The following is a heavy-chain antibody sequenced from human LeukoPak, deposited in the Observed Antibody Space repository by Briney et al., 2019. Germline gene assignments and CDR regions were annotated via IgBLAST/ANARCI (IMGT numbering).Heavy chain of an antibody. V-gene: IGHV3-7*03. CDR2: IKQDGSEK. D-gene: IGHD3-10*01. CDR3: ARTVQGVITGWYFDY. CDR1: GFTFSSYW. Sequence: GGSLRLSCAASGFTFSSYWMSWVRQAPGKGLEWVATIKQDGSEKYYVDSVKGRFTISRDNAKNSLYLQMNSLRAEDTAVYYCARTVQGVITGWYFDYWGQGTLVTVSS. J-gene: IGHJ4*02.